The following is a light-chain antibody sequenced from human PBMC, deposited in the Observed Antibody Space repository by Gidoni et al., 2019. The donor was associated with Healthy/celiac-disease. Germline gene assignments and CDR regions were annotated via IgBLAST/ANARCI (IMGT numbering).Light chain of an antibody. CDR1: QSVSSY. Sequence: EIVFTQSPATLSLSPGERATLSCRASQSVSSYLAWYQQKPGQAPRRLIYDASNRATGIPARFSGSGSGTDFTLTISSLEPEDFAVYYCQQRSNWPPGVTFGPGTKVDIK. J-gene: IGKJ3*01. CDR3: QQRSNWPPGVT. CDR2: DAS. V-gene: IGKV3-11*01.